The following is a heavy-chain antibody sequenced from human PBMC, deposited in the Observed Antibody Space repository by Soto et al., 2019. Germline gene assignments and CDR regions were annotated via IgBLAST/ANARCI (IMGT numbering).Heavy chain of an antibody. J-gene: IGHJ4*02. D-gene: IGHD1-7*01. CDR1: GGSITSYR. V-gene: IGHV4-4*07. CDR3: ARESGDNWDYEAY. CDR2: INTSGNT. Sequence: QVQLQESGPGLVRPLETLSLTCKVSGGSITSYRWSWIRQSAGKGLEWNGRINTSGNTHYNPSLKSRVTVSIDTSQNQFFLTVTSVTAADSAVYYCARESGDNWDYEAYWGQGTPVTVSS.